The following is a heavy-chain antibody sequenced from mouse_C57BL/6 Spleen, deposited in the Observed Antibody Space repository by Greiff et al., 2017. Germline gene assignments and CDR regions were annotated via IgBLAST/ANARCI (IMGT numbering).Heavy chain of an antibody. J-gene: IGHJ1*03. Sequence: VQLKQPGAELVRPGSSVKVSCKASGYTFTSYWMDWVKQRPGQGLEWIGNIYPSDSETHYNEKFKDKATLTVDKSSSTAYMQLSSLTSEDSAVYYCARNSYYCGSSFWYFGVWGTGTTVTVSS. CDR2: IYPSDSET. CDR3: ARNSYYCGSSFWYFGV. CDR1: GYTFTSYW. V-gene: IGHV1-61*01. D-gene: IGHD1-1*01.